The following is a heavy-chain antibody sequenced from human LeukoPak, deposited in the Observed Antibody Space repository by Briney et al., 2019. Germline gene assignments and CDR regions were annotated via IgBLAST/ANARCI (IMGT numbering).Heavy chain of an antibody. Sequence: PGGSLRLSCEASGFSFSSYNMDWVRQAPGKGLEWVSLIYSGGSTYYAGSVKGRFTISRDNSKNTLYLQMNSLRAEDTAVYYCASFPPYMVRTDAFDIWGQGTMVTVSS. D-gene: IGHD3-10*01. CDR2: IYSGGST. V-gene: IGHV3-66*01. J-gene: IGHJ3*02. CDR1: GFSFSSYN. CDR3: ASFPPYMVRTDAFDI.